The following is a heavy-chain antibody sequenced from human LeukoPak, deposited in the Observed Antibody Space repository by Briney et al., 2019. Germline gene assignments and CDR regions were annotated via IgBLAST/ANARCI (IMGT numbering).Heavy chain of an antibody. J-gene: IGHJ4*02. Sequence: ASVKVSCKASGYTFTSYDINWVRQATGQGLEWMGWMNPNSGNTGYAQKFQGRVTMTRNTFISTAYMELSSLRSEDTAVYYCARVRSGSWNDGYYFDYWGQGTLVTVSS. D-gene: IGHD1-1*01. V-gene: IGHV1-8*01. CDR1: GYTFTSYD. CDR2: MNPNSGNT. CDR3: ARVRSGSWNDGYYFDY.